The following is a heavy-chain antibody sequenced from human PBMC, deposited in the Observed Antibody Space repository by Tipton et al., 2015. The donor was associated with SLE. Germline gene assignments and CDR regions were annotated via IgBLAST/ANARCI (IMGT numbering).Heavy chain of an antibody. CDR1: VFTFRIYE. J-gene: IGHJ3*02. CDR3: AREGGGGGLEALDI. V-gene: IGHV3-13*01. Sequence: SLRLSCAASVFTFRIYEIHWVRQVTGKGLEWVSAIGGGGDTFYSGSVKGRFTISRENVKNSFYLQMNSLRAADTAVYYCAREGGGGGLEALDIWGQGTMVTVSS. CDR2: IGGGGDT. D-gene: IGHD2-15*01.